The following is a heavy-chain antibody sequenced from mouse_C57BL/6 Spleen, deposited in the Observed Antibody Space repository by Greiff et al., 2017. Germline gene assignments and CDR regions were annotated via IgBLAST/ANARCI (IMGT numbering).Heavy chain of an antibody. J-gene: IGHJ4*01. D-gene: IGHD2-3*01. CDR3: TGLYDGYYFYAMDY. CDR2: ISLKSDNYAT. V-gene: IGHV6-3*01. Sequence: EVQLVESGGGLVQPGGSMKLSCVASGFTFSNYWMNWVRQSPEKGLEWVAQISLKSDNYATHYAESVKGRFTISRDYSKSSVYLQMNKLRAEDTGIYSCTGLYDGYYFYAMDYWGQGTSVTVSS. CDR1: GFTFSNYW.